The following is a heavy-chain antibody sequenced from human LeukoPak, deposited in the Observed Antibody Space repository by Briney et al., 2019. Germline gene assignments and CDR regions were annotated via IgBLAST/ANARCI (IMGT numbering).Heavy chain of an antibody. J-gene: IGHJ4*02. CDR2: ISSSSSHI. Sequence: GGSLRLSCAASGFTFSSYSMNWVRQAPGKGLEWVSSISSSSSHIYYADSVKGRFTISRDNAKNSLYLQMNSLRAEDTAVYYCAKSRYYYDSSGYLLDYWGQGTLVTVSS. CDR1: GFTFSSYS. D-gene: IGHD3-22*01. CDR3: AKSRYYYDSSGYLLDY. V-gene: IGHV3-21*01.